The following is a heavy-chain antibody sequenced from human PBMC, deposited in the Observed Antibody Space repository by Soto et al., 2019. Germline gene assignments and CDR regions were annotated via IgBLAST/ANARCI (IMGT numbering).Heavy chain of an antibody. V-gene: IGHV1-69*13. CDR3: AKAVADPYNWFDP. CDR1: GGTFSSYA. CDR2: IIPIFGTA. D-gene: IGHD6-19*01. Sequence: SVKVSCKASGGTFSSYAISWVRQAPGQGLEWMGGIIPIFGTANYAQKFQGRVTITADESTSTAYMELSSLRSEDTAVYYCAKAVADPYNWFDPWGQGTLVTVSS. J-gene: IGHJ5*02.